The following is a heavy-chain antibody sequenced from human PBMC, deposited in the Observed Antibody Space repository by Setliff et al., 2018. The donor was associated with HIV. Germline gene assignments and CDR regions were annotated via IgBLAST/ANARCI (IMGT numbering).Heavy chain of an antibody. CDR2: IIPIFGTG. J-gene: IGHJ6*03. V-gene: IGHV1-69*13. D-gene: IGHD3-10*01. CDR1: GGTFSSHA. Sequence: SVKVSCKASGGTFSSHALSWVRQAPGQGLERMGGIIPIFGTGNYAQKFQGRVTITADESTSTAYMVLSSLRSEDTAVYYCARGTDGDYYYYMDVWGKGTTVTVSS. CDR3: ARGTDGDYYYYMDV.